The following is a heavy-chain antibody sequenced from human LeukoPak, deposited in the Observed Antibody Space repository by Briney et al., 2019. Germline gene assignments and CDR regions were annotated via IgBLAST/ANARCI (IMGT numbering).Heavy chain of an antibody. CDR3: AKDPYYYDSSGYLDY. V-gene: IGHV3-43*02. D-gene: IGHD3-22*01. CDR1: GIHFCDYA. CDR2: FSGDGGST. Sequence: GALRPPLGGSGIHFCDYAMHWVPQAPGEGLEGVSPFSGDGGSTYYADSVKGRFTISRDNSKNSLYLQMNSLRTEDTALYYCAKDPYYYDSSGYLDYWGQGTLVTVSS. J-gene: IGHJ4*02.